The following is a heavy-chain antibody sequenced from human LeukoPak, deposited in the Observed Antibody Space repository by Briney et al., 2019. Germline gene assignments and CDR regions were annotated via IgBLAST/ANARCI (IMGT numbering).Heavy chain of an antibody. CDR1: GGSVSNGSYY. Sequence: SETLSLTCTVSGGSVSNGSYYWGWIRQPPGKGLEWIGSIYYSGSTYYNPSLKSRVTISVDTSKNQLSLKLSSVTATDTAVYYCARRNFGGYPFDYWGQGTLVTVSS. J-gene: IGHJ4*02. CDR2: IYYSGST. V-gene: IGHV4-39*01. CDR3: ARRNFGGYPFDY. D-gene: IGHD4-17*01.